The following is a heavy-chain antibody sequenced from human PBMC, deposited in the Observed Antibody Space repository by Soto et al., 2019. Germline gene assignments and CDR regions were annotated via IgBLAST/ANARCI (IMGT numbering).Heavy chain of an antibody. Sequence: PGGSLRLSCAASGFTFSSYAMSWVRQAPGKGLEWVSAISGSGGSTYYADSVKGRFTISRDNSKNTLYLQMNSLRAEDTAVYYCARSEATYYDFWSGSGAFDIWGQGTMVTVSS. D-gene: IGHD3-3*01. CDR1: GFTFSSYA. J-gene: IGHJ3*02. V-gene: IGHV3-23*01. CDR3: ARSEATYYDFWSGSGAFDI. CDR2: ISGSGGST.